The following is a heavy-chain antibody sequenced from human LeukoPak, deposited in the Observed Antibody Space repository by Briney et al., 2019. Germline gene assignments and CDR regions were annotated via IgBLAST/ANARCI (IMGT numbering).Heavy chain of an antibody. CDR3: ARFVGSSWLAFDI. D-gene: IGHD6-13*01. Sequence: SETLSLTCTVSGGSISTSNYYWSWIRQPPGKGLECIGYIHYSGSTNYNPSLKSRVTISKDTSKNQFSLKLNSVTAADTALYYCARFVGSSWLAFDIWGQGTMVTVSS. CDR2: IHYSGST. CDR1: GGSISTSNYY. V-gene: IGHV4-61*01. J-gene: IGHJ3*02.